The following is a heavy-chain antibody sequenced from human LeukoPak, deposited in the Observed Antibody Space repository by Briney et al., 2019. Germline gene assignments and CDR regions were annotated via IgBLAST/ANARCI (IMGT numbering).Heavy chain of an antibody. Sequence: GGSLRLSCAASGFTVSSYYLSWVRQAPGKGLEWVAVISYDGSNKYYADSVKGRFTISRDNSKNTLYLQMNSLRAEDTAVYYCAKDRGSGYGPFDYWGQGTLVTVSS. CDR2: ISYDGSNK. CDR1: GFTVSSYY. D-gene: IGHD5-12*01. V-gene: IGHV3-30*18. J-gene: IGHJ4*02. CDR3: AKDRGSGYGPFDY.